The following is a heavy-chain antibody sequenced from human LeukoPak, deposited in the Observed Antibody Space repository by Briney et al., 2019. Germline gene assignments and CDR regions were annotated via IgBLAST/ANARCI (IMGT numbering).Heavy chain of an antibody. CDR1: GFTFNDYG. J-gene: IGHJ4*02. CDR3: AKVSRPYSSGWPIPNIDY. V-gene: IGHV3-20*04. D-gene: IGHD6-19*01. Sequence: WSGGSLRLSCAASGFTFNDYGMSWVRQAPGKGLEWVSSINWNGESTAYADSVKGRFTISRHNSKNTLYLQMNSLRAEDTAVYYCAKVSRPYSSGWPIPNIDYWGQGTLVTVSS. CDR2: INWNGEST.